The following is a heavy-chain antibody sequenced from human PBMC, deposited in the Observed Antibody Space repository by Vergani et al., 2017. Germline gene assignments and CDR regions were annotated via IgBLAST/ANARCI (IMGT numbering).Heavy chain of an antibody. CDR1: GGTFSSYA. D-gene: IGHD1-26*01. V-gene: IGHV1-69*18. J-gene: IGHJ4*02. CDR2: VIPIFGTA. Sequence: QVQLVQSGAEVKKPGSSVKVSCKASGGTFSSYAISWVRQAPGQGLEWMGRVIPIFGTANYAQKFQDRVTITAGESTSTAYMELSSLRSEDTAVYYCAGMTFGWELSPLFDYWGQGTLVTVSS. CDR3: AGMTFGWELSPLFDY.